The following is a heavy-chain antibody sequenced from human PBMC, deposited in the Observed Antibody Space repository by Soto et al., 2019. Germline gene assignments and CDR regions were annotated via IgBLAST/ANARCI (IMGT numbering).Heavy chain of an antibody. Sequence: SETLSLTCAVYGGSFSGYYWSWIRQPPGKGLEWIGEINHSGSTNYKPSLKSRVTISVDTSKNQFSLTLSSVTAADTAVYYCARGPIVVVTAMRHRIRNGFDPWGQGTLVTVSS. CDR2: INHSGST. V-gene: IGHV4-34*01. D-gene: IGHD2-21*02. CDR1: GGSFSGYY. J-gene: IGHJ5*02. CDR3: ARGPIVVVTAMRHRIRNGFDP.